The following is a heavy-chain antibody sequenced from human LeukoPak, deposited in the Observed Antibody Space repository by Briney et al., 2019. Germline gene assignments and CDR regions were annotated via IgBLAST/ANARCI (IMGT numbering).Heavy chain of an antibody. CDR2: IYYSGSN. CDR1: GGSMSCDC. CDR3: GSVVASNYYGMDV. D-gene: IGHD5-12*01. J-gene: IGHJ6*02. Sequence: SETLSLTGTGHGGSMSCDCWGWLRQPPGKGVERIGYIYYSGSNNYDPSIKGRFTRSVDTSKRQFSLKLSAVTAADTALYYCGSVVASNYYGMDVWGQGTTVTVSS. V-gene: IGHV4-59*01.